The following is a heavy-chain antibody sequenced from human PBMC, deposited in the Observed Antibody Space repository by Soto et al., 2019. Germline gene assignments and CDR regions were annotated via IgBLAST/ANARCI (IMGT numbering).Heavy chain of an antibody. V-gene: IGHV3-15*01. D-gene: IGHD3-3*01. Sequence: PGGSLRLSCAASGFTFSNAWMSWVRQAPGKGLEWVGRIKSKTDGGTTDYAAPVKGRFTISRDDSKNTLYLQMNSLKTEDTAVYYCTTHYDFWRGSPLGFDPWGQGTLVTVLL. CDR1: GFTFSNAW. CDR2: IKSKTDGGTT. CDR3: TTHYDFWRGSPLGFDP. J-gene: IGHJ5*02.